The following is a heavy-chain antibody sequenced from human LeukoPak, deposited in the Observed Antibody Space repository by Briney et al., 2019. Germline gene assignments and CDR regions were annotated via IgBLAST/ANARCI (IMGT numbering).Heavy chain of an antibody. CDR3: ARKSYIGNWFDP. V-gene: IGHV3-48*03. Sequence: GGSLRLSCAASGFTFSSYEMIWFRQAPGKGLEWLSYISSSGSAIYYADSVKGRFTISRDNAKNSLYLQMKSLRAEDTAVYYCARKSYIGNWFDPWGPGTLVTVSS. D-gene: IGHD1-26*01. CDR2: ISSSGSAI. CDR1: GFTFSSYE. J-gene: IGHJ5*02.